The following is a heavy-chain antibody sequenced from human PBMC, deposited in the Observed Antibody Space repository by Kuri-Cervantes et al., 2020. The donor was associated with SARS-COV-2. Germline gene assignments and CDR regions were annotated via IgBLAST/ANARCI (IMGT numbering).Heavy chain of an antibody. CDR3: AKDFWSGYYYFDC. V-gene: IGHV3-30*02. J-gene: IGHJ4*02. Sequence: GESLKISCAASGFTFSSYGMHWVRQAPGEGLEWVAFIRYDGGNKYYADSVKGRFTISRDNSKNTLYLQMNSLRAEDTAVYYCAKDFWSGYYYFDCWGQGTLVTVSS. CDR2: IRYDGGNK. D-gene: IGHD3-3*01. CDR1: GFTFSSYG.